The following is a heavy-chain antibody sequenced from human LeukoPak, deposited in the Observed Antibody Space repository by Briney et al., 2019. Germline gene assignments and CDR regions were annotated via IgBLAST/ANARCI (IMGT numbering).Heavy chain of an antibody. CDR3: ARDYYGDAFDI. Sequence: SETLSLTCTVSGGSIYNHYWSWIRQPPGKGLESIGYIYYSGNTIYNPSLASRVTISVDTSKNQFSLKLSSVTAADTAVYYCARDYYGDAFDIWGQGTMVTVSS. CDR2: IYYSGNT. CDR1: GGSIYNHY. V-gene: IGHV4-59*11. J-gene: IGHJ3*02. D-gene: IGHD3-22*01.